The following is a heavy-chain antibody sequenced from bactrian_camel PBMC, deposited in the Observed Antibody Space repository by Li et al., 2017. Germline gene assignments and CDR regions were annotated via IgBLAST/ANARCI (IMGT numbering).Heavy chain of an antibody. V-gene: IGHV3S25*01. J-gene: IGHJ4*01. CDR2: IYTGSGNT. D-gene: IGHD1*01. CDR3: VSDASVY. Sequence: QLVESGGGSMQPGGSLRLSCAASGYTYNRNCMAWFRQAPGKEREGVARIYTGSGNTYYADSVKGRFTISQDNAKNTVYLQMSSLKLEDTAVYYCVSDASVYWGQGTQVTVS. CDR1: GYTYNRNC.